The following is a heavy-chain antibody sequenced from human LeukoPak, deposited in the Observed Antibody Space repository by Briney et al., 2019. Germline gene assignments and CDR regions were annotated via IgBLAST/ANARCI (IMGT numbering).Heavy chain of an antibody. CDR3: ARGGVAHDAFDI. D-gene: IGHD2-15*01. J-gene: IGHJ3*02. CDR1: GGSFSGYY. V-gene: IGHV4-34*01. Sequence: SETLSLTCAVYGGSFSGYYCSWIRQPPGKGLEWIGEINHSGSTNYNPSLKSRVTISVNTSKNQFSLKLSSVTAADTAVYYCARGGVAHDAFDIWGQGTMVTVSS. CDR2: INHSGST.